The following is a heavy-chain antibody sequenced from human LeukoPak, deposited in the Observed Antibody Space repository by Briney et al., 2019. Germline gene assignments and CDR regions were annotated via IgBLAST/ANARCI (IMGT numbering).Heavy chain of an antibody. CDR3: ASYPLGYYYGSGSYYGY. CDR1: GFTVSSNY. Sequence: GGSLRLSCAASGFTVSSNYMSWVRQAPGKGLEWVSVIYSGGSTYYADSVKGRFTISRDNSKNTLYLQMNSLRAEDTAVHYCASYPLGYYYGSGSYYGYWGQGTLVTVSS. V-gene: IGHV3-53*01. D-gene: IGHD3-10*01. CDR2: IYSGGST. J-gene: IGHJ4*02.